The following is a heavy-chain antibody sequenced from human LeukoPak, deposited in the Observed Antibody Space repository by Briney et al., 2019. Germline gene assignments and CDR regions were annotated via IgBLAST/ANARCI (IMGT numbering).Heavy chain of an antibody. D-gene: IGHD2-15*01. V-gene: IGHV1-18*01. CDR1: GYTFTSYG. CDR3: AREVAATGLIAFDI. Sequence: ASVKVSCKASGYTFTSYGISWVRQAPGQGLEWMGWISAYNGNTNYAQKLQGRVTMTTDTSTSTAYMELRSLRSDDTAVYYCAREVAATGLIAFDIWGQGTMVTVSS. CDR2: ISAYNGNT. J-gene: IGHJ3*02.